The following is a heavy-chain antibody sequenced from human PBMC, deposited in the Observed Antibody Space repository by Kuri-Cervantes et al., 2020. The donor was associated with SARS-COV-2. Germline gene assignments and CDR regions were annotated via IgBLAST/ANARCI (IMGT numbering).Heavy chain of an antibody. Sequence: ETLSLTCVVFGGSINDHYWTWIRQPPGKGLEWLAHIFSNDEKSYSTSLKSRLTTSKDTSKSQVVLTMTNMDPVDTATYYCARNKGQRWFRREYYFDYWGQGTLVTVSS. CDR2: IFSNDEK. V-gene: IGHV2-26*01. J-gene: IGHJ4*02. CDR1: GGSINDHYW. D-gene: IGHD4-23*01. CDR3: ARNKGQRWFRREYYFDY.